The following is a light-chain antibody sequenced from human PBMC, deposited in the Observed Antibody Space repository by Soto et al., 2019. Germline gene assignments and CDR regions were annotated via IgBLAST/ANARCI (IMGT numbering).Light chain of an antibody. J-gene: IGLJ3*02. CDR3: SSYTSSSTRV. V-gene: IGLV2-14*01. Sequence: QSVLTQPASVSGSPGQSITISCTGTSSDVGGYKYVSWYQQHPGKAPKLIIYEVSKRPSGVSNRFSGSKSGNTASLTISGLHAEDEADYYCSSYTSSSTRVFGGGTKLTVL. CDR1: SSDVGGYKY. CDR2: EVS.